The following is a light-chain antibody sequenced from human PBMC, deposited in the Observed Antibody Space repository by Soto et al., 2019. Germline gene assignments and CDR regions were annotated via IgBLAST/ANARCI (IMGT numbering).Light chain of an antibody. CDR1: QSVSST. CDR2: GAS. CDR3: QQYNNWLTWT. V-gene: IGKV3-15*01. Sequence: IVMTQSPATLSVSPGERATLSCRASQSVSSTLVWYQQKPGQAPRLLIYGASTRATGIPARFSGSGSGIEFTLTISSLQSEDFAVYYCQQYNNWLTWTFGQGTKV. J-gene: IGKJ1*01.